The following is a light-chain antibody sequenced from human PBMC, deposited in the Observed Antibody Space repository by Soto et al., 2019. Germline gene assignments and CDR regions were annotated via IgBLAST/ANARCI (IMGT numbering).Light chain of an antibody. J-gene: IGKJ4*01. Sequence: EIVLTQSPATLSLSPGERATLSCRASQSVGSYLAWYRQNAGQAPRLLLVDASNRATGIPARFSGSGSGTDFTLTISSLEPEDFAVYYCQQRSNWPLTFGGGTRVEIK. CDR1: QSVGSY. CDR2: DAS. CDR3: QQRSNWPLT. V-gene: IGKV3-11*01.